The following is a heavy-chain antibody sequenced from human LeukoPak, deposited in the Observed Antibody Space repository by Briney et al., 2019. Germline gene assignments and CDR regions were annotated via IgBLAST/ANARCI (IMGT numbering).Heavy chain of an antibody. CDR3: ARVAVRGYYFDY. Sequence: PVGSLRLSCAASGFTFSDYYMSWIRPAPGKGLEWVSYISSSGSTIYYADSVKGRFTISRDNAKNSLYLQMNSLRAEDTAVYYCARVAVRGYYFDYWGQGTLVTVSS. CDR1: GFTFSDYY. D-gene: IGHD3-10*02. V-gene: IGHV3-11*04. J-gene: IGHJ4*02. CDR2: ISSSGSTI.